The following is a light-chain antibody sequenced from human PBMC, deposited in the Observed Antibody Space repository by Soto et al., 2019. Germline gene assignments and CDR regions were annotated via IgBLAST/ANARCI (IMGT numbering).Light chain of an antibody. CDR1: QDITTW. V-gene: IGKV1-12*01. CDR2: GAS. Sequence: DIQMTQSPSSVSASVGGTVTITCRASQDITTWLAWYQQKPGKAPKLLIYGASRLQGGVPSRFSGSGSGTDFSLTISSLQPEDFATYFCQQAYSFPITFGQGTRLEIK. CDR3: QQAYSFPIT. J-gene: IGKJ5*01.